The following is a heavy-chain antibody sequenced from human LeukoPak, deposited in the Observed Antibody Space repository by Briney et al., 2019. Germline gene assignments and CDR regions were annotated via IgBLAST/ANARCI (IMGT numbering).Heavy chain of an antibody. J-gene: IGHJ4*02. Sequence: GGSLRLSCAASGFTFSDHYIDWVRQVPGKGLEWVGRIRNKANSYTTEYAASVEGRFTISRDDSHKSAYLQMNSLKTEDTAVYYCIRDSGSMDYWGQGTQVTVSS. V-gene: IGHV3-72*01. CDR3: IRDSGSMDY. D-gene: IGHD3-10*01. CDR1: GFTFSDHY. CDR2: IRNKANSYTT.